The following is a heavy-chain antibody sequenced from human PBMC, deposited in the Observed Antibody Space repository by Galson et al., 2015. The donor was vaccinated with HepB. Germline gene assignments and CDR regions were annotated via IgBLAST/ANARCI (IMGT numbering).Heavy chain of an antibody. CDR3: ARQFDASGYYAY. D-gene: IGHD3-22*01. J-gene: IGHJ4*02. CDR1: GVTFSRYA. CDR2: ITPLFRSA. Sequence: SVKVSCKASGVTFSRYAISWLRQAPGQGLEWMGGITPLFRSANYAQKFQGRVTITADESTSTTYMELSSLRSEDTALYYCARQFDASGYYAYWGQGTLVTVSS. V-gene: IGHV1-69*13.